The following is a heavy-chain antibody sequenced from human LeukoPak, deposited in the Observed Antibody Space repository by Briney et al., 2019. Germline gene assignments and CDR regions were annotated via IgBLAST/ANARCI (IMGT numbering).Heavy chain of an antibody. CDR1: GYTFTSYG. CDR2: ISAYNGNT. J-gene: IGHJ5*02. V-gene: IGHV1-18*01. Sequence: ASVKVSCKASGYTFTSYGISWMRQAPGQGLEWMGWISAYNGNTNYAQKLQGRVTMTTDTSTSTAYMELRSLRSDDTAVYYCASANGYSSSWYWFDPWGQGTLVTVSS. D-gene: IGHD6-13*01. CDR3: ASANGYSSSWYWFDP.